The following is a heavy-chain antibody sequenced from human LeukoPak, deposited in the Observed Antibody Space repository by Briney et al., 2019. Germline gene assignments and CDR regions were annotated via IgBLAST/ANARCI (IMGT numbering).Heavy chain of an antibody. V-gene: IGHV4-34*01. D-gene: IGHD3-10*01. CDR1: GGSSSGYY. J-gene: IGHJ6*03. CDR3: ARARYYGSGSYYNSYYYYMDV. CDR2: INHSGST. Sequence: PSETLSLTCAVYGGSSSGYYWSWIRQPPGKGLEWMGEINHSGSTNYNPSLKSRVTISVDTSKNQFSLKLSSVTAADTAVYYCARARYYGSGSYYNSYYYYMDVWGKGTTVTVSS.